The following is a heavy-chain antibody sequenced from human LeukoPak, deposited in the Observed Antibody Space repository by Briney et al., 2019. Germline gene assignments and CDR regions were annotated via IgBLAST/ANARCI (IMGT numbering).Heavy chain of an antibody. J-gene: IGHJ4*02. Sequence: GGSLRLSCAASGFTFSSYWVHWVRQAPGKGLVWVPPINSDGSSTSYADSVKGRFTISRDNAKNTLSLQMNSLRAEDTAVYYCAKQDIRSSAWYDWGQGTLVTVSS. V-gene: IGHV3-74*01. CDR1: GFTFSSYW. D-gene: IGHD6-19*01. CDR3: AKQDIRSSAWYD. CDR2: INSDGSST.